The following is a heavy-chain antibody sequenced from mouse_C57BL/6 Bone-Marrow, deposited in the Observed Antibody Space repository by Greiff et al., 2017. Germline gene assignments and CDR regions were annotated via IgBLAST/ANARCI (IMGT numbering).Heavy chain of an antibody. Sequence: EVKLVESGPGLVKPSQSLSLTCSVTGYSITSGYYWNWIRQFPGNKLEWMGYISYDGSNNYNPSLKNRISITRDTSKNQFFLKLNSVTTEDTATYYCAREDYYSNYVYYFDYWGQGTTLTVSS. CDR1: GYSITSGYY. V-gene: IGHV3-6*01. J-gene: IGHJ2*01. CDR3: AREDYYSNYVYYFDY. D-gene: IGHD2-5*01. CDR2: ISYDGSN.